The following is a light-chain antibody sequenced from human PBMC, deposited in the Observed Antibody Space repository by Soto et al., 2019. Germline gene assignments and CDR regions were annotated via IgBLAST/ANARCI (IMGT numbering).Light chain of an antibody. Sequence: EIVLTQSPDTLSVVPGERATLSCRASQSVSSSYLAWYQQKPGQAPRLVIYGASSRATGIPDRFRGSESGTDFTLTISRLESEDFAVYYCQQYGSSPWTFGQGTKVEIK. CDR3: QQYGSSPWT. CDR2: GAS. CDR1: QSVSSSY. J-gene: IGKJ1*01. V-gene: IGKV3-20*01.